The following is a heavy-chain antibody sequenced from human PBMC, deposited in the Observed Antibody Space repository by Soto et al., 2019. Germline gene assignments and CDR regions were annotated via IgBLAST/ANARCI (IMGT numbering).Heavy chain of an antibody. J-gene: IGHJ3*02. CDR1: GGSISSGGYY. CDR2: IYYSGST. CDR3: ARARHCSGGSCYSDAFDI. Sequence: TSETLSLTCTVSGGSISSGGYYWSWIRQHPGKGLEWIGYIYYSGSTYYNPSLKSRVTISVDTSKNQFSLKLSSVTAADTAVYYCARARHCSGGSCYSDAFDIWGQGTMVTVSS. D-gene: IGHD2-15*01. V-gene: IGHV4-31*03.